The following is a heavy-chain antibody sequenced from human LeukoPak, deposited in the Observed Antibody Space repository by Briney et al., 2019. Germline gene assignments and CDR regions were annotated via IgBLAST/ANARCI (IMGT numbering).Heavy chain of an antibody. CDR2: ISYSGST. CDR3: AKRAAAGSFDN. V-gene: IGHV4-59*08. D-gene: IGHD6-25*01. J-gene: IGHJ4*02. CDR1: GGSISSDY. Sequence: SETLSLTCTVSGGSISSDYWSWIRQPPGKGLEWIAYISYSGSTNYNPSLKSRVTISLDTSKNQFSLKLSSVTAADTAVYYCAKRAAAGSFDNWGQGALVAVSS.